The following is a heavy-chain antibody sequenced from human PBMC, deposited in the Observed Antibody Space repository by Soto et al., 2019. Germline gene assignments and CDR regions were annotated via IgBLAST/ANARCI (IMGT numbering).Heavy chain of an antibody. J-gene: IGHJ2*01. Sequence: QVQLVQSGAEVKKPGASVKVSCKASGYTFTDYYMHWVRQAPGQGLEWMGWINPNSGGTKYAQKFQAWVTMTADTSISTAYLELSRLRSDHTAVYYCAREIRSCYYKSWYFDLWGRGTLVTVSS. CDR3: AREIRSCYYKSWYFDL. CDR1: GYTFTDYY. V-gene: IGHV1-2*04. D-gene: IGHD3-3*01. CDR2: INPNSGGT.